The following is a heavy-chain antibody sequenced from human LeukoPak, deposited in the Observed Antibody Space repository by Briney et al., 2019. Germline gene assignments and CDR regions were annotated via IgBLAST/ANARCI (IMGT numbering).Heavy chain of an antibody. V-gene: IGHV3-21*01. CDR2: ISSSSSSI. J-gene: IGHJ4*02. CDR3: ARCRGGTCYSSGYFDY. CDR1: GFIFSDYS. Sequence: FSAASGFIFSDYSMNWVRQAPGKGLEWVSSISSSSSSIYYADSVKGRFTIFRDNAKNSLYLQMNSLRVEDTAVYYCARCRGGTCYSSGYFDYWGQGTLVTVSS. D-gene: IGHD2-15*01.